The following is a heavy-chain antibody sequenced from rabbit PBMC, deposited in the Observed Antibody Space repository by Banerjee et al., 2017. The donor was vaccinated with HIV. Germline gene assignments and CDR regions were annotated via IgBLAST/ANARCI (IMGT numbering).Heavy chain of an antibody. J-gene: IGHJ4*01. D-gene: IGHD7-1*01. CDR2: INTSSGNT. Sequence: QSLEESGGDLVKPGASLTLTCTASGFSFSNKYVMCWVRQAPGKGLEWIACINTSSGNTVYASWAKGRFTISKTSSTTVTLQMTSLTAADTATYFCARDRDGDAGYGSLALWGPGTLVTV. V-gene: IGHV1S40*01. CDR1: GFSFSNKYV. CDR3: ARDRDGDAGYGSLAL.